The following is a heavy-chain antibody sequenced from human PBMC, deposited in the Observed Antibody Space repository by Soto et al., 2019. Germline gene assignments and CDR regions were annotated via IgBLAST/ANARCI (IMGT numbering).Heavy chain of an antibody. Sequence: GGSLRHSFGAAEFTTGDLARSCIIQTPGKRLEWISATSGSCGSTYYADSVKGRFTISRDNSKTTLYLQMNSLRAEETAVYYCAKAGDIVLMVPMKCFDLWSQGTLV. D-gene: IGHD2-8*01. CDR3: AKAGDIVLMVPMKCFDL. V-gene: IGHV3-23*01. J-gene: IGHJ5*02. CDR1: EFTTGDLA. CDR2: TSGSCGST.